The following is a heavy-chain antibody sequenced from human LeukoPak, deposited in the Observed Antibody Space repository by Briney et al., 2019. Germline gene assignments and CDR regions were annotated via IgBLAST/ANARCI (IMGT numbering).Heavy chain of an antibody. D-gene: IGHD3-22*01. J-gene: IGHJ4*02. Sequence: GRSLRLSCAASGFTFSSYAMHWVRQAPGKGLEWVAVISYDGSNKYYADSVKGRFTISRDNSKNTLYLQMNSLRAEDTAVYYCARYHYDSSGYPYYFDYWGQGTLVTVSS. CDR2: ISYDGSNK. V-gene: IGHV3-30*14. CDR3: ARYHYDSSGYPYYFDY. CDR1: GFTFSSYA.